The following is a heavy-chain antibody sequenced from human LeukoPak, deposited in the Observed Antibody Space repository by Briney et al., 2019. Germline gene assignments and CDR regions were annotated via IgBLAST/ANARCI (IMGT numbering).Heavy chain of an antibody. Sequence: SVMVSCKASGGTFISYVISWVRQAPGQGLEWMGGIIPIFGTADYAQKFQGRVTITTDESTSTAYMELSNLRSEDTAVYYCAREDWITRNWFDPWGQGTLVTVSS. V-gene: IGHV1-69*05. D-gene: IGHD3-16*01. J-gene: IGHJ5*02. CDR3: AREDWITRNWFDP. CDR2: IIPIFGTA. CDR1: GGTFISYV.